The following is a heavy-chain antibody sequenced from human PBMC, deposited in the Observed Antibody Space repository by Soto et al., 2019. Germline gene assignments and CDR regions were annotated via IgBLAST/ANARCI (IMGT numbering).Heavy chain of an antibody. V-gene: IGHV4-61*01. D-gene: IGHD3-22*01. CDR3: AREPTYYYDSSGYLFDY. J-gene: IGHJ4*02. CDR1: GGSVSSGSYY. Sequence: SETLSLTCTVSGGSVSSGSYYWSWIRQPPGKGLEWIGYIYYSGSTNYNPSLKSRVTISVDTSKNQFSLKLSSVTAADTAVYYCAREPTYYYDSSGYLFDYWGQGTLVTVSS. CDR2: IYYSGST.